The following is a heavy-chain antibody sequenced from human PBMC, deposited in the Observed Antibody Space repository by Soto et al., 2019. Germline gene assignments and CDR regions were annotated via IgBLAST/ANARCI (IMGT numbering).Heavy chain of an antibody. Sequence: VKVSCKASGYTFTSYAMHWVRQAPGQRLEWMGWINAGNGNTKYSQKFQGRVTITRDTSASTAYMELSSLRSEDTAVYYCARGGTTYYXXXXXYXXXEYFQHWGQGTLVTVSS. D-gene: IGHD3-10*01. CDR2: INAGNGNT. CDR3: ARGGTTYYXXXXXYXXXEYFQH. V-gene: IGHV1-3*01. CDR1: GYTFTSYA. J-gene: IGHJ1*01.